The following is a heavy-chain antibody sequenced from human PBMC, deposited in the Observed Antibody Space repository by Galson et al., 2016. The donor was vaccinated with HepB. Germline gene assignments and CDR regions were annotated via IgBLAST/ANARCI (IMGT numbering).Heavy chain of an antibody. V-gene: IGHV3-11*01. Sequence: SLRVSCAASGFTFSDYYMRWVRQAPGKGLEWVSYISTSGSTIYFADSGKGRFTITRDDPKNSLFLQMNSLTAEDTAVYYCAREGDGDEGSKPHFDLWGQGTLVTVSS. J-gene: IGHJ4*02. D-gene: IGHD3-10*01. CDR3: AREGDGDEGSKPHFDL. CDR2: ISTSGSTI. CDR1: GFTFSDYY.